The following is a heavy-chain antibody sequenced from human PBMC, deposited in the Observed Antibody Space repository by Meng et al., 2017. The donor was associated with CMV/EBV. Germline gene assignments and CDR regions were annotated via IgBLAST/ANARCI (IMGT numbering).Heavy chain of an antibody. CDR1: GFTFSYYS. CDR2: INSDGSST. Sequence: GGSLRLSCAASGFTFSYYSMNWVRQAPGKGLVWVSRINSDGSSTTYADSVKGRFTISRDNAKNTLYLQMNSLRDEDTAVYYCARSSSWYDYWGQGTLVTVSS. CDR3: ARSSSWYDY. D-gene: IGHD6-13*01. V-gene: IGHV3-74*01. J-gene: IGHJ4*02.